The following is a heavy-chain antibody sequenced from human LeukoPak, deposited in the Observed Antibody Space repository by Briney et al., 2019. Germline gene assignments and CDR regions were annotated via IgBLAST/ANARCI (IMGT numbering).Heavy chain of an antibody. CDR2: IRYDGSNK. Sequence: GGSLRLSCAASGFTFSSYGMHWVRQAPGKGLEWVAFIRYDGSNKYYADSVKGRFTISRDNSKNTLYLQMNSLRAEDAAVYYCAKDSGIVVVPAAIVYWGQGTLVTVSS. CDR1: GFTFSSYG. CDR3: AKDSGIVVVPAAIVY. D-gene: IGHD2-2*01. J-gene: IGHJ4*02. V-gene: IGHV3-30*02.